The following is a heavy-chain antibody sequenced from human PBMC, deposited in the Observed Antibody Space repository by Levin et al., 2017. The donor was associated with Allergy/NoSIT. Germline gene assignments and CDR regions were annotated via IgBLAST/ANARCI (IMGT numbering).Heavy chain of an antibody. CDR3: ARGFEGDTHALVFDP. CDR2: IWFDESVE. CDR1: GFRFNTYG. Sequence: GGSLRLSCAASGFRFNTYGMHWVRQAPGKGLEWVAVIWFDESVEYYADSVKGRFTISRDNSKNTLYLQMDSLRDDDTAVYFCARGFEGDTHALVFDPWGQGTLVTVSS. J-gene: IGHJ5*02. V-gene: IGHV3-33*01. D-gene: IGHD3-16*01.